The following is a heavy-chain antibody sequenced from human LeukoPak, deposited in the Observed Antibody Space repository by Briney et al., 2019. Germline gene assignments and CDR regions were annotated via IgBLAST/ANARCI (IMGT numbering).Heavy chain of an antibody. CDR1: GYTFTGYY. Sequence: ASVKVSCKASGYTFTGYYIQWMRQAPGQGLEWMGWINPNSSDTKYSQRFQGRVTITRNASISTAYMELSSLRSEDTAVYYCARGFGVTGGSNWFDPWGQGTLVTVSS. CDR3: ARGFGVTGGSNWFDP. D-gene: IGHD7-27*01. J-gene: IGHJ5*02. V-gene: IGHV1-2*02. CDR2: INPNSSDT.